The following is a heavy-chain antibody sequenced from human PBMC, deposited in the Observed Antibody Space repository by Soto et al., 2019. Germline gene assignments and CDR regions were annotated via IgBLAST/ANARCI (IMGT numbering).Heavy chain of an antibody. Sequence: PGVSLRLSCAASRFTFSSYWMSWVRQAPGKGLEWVANIKQDGSEKYYVDSVKGRFTISRDNAKNSLYLQMNSLRAEDTAVYYCARDHPVVVPASTPDYWGQGTLVTAPQ. D-gene: IGHD2-2*01. CDR2: IKQDGSEK. CDR1: RFTFSSYW. CDR3: ARDHPVVVPASTPDY. V-gene: IGHV3-7*03. J-gene: IGHJ4*02.